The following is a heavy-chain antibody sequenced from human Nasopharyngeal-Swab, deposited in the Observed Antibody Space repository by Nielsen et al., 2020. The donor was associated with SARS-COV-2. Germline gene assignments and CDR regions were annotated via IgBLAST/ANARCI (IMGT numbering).Heavy chain of an antibody. J-gene: IGHJ6*03. CDR3: AKTMVRGDFYYFLDV. Sequence: GGSLRLLCVASGFSFDDYTMHWVRQAPGKGMEWVSGISWKSGNMGYADSVKGRFTISRDNAKNSVYLQMNSLRPEDTALYYCAKTMVRGDFYYFLDVWGKGTTVTVSS. V-gene: IGHV3-9*01. D-gene: IGHD3-10*01. CDR1: GFSFDDYT. CDR2: ISWKSGNM.